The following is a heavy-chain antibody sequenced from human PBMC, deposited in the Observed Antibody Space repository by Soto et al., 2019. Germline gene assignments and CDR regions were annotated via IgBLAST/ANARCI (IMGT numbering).Heavy chain of an antibody. CDR3: AQGRITIPN. Sequence: SETLSLTCAVYGGSFSGYYWSWIRQPPGKGLEWIGEINHSGSTNYNPSLKSRVTISVDTSKNQFSLKLSSVTAADTAVYYCAQGRITIPNWGQGTLVTVSS. D-gene: IGHD3-3*01. J-gene: IGHJ4*02. CDR1: GGSFSGYY. V-gene: IGHV4-34*01. CDR2: INHSGST.